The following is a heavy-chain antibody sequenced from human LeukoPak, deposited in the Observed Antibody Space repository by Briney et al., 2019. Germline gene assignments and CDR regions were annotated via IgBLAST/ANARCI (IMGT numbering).Heavy chain of an antibody. CDR2: IYYSGST. Sequence: SETLSLTCTVSGGFISSYYWSWIRQPPGKGLEWIGYIYYSGSTNYNPSLKSRVTISVDTSKNQFSLKLSSVTAADTAVYYCARGGLAAAGIDYWGQGTLVTVSS. J-gene: IGHJ4*02. CDR3: ARGGLAAAGIDY. D-gene: IGHD6-13*01. V-gene: IGHV4-59*01. CDR1: GGFISSYY.